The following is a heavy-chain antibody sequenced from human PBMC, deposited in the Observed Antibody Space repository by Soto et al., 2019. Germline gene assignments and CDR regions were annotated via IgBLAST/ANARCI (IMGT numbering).Heavy chain of an antibody. Sequence: SETLSLTCTVSGGSISSGSYYWAWIRQHPGKGLEWIGYIYHSGSTYYNPSLKSRVDISVDRSKSQFSLKLSSVSAADTAVYYCAREKCSTSCPMDVWGQGTTVTVSS. V-gene: IGHV4-31*03. J-gene: IGHJ6*02. CDR3: AREKCSTSCPMDV. CDR1: GGSISSGSYY. CDR2: IYHSGST. D-gene: IGHD2-2*01.